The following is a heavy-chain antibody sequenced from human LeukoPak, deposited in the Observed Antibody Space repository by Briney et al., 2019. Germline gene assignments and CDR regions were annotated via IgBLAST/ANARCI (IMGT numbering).Heavy chain of an antibody. CDR1: GGSISSYY. D-gene: IGHD3-10*01. CDR3: ARETWIGYYFDY. CDR2: IYYSGST. Sequence: SETLSLTCTVSGGSISSYYWGWIRQPPGKGLEWIGSIYYSGSTYYNPSLKSRVTILVDTSKNQFSLKLSSVTAADTAVYYCARETWIGYYFDYWGQGTLVTVSS. J-gene: IGHJ4*02. V-gene: IGHV4-39*07.